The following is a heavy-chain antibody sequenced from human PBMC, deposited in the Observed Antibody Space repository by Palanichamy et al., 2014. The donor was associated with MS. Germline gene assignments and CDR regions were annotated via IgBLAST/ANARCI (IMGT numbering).Heavy chain of an antibody. J-gene: IGHJ5*02. CDR1: GFMFSSYG. CDR3: ARDYRAIRFTYLDL. CDR2: IVHDRGHM. D-gene: IGHD3-16*02. V-gene: IGHV3-30-3*01. Sequence: QVQLMESGGGVVQPGRSLRLSCSASGFMFSSYGMHWVRQAPGKGLEWVAFIVHDRGHMQYADSVKGRFTISGDNSRNEVYLQMNSLKNEDTAMYYCARDYRAIRFTYLDLWGQGTLVTVSS.